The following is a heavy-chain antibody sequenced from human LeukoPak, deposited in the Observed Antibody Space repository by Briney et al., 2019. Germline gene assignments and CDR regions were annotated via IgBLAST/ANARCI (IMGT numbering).Heavy chain of an antibody. V-gene: IGHV3-43*02. CDR1: GLNFYDSA. CDR2: ISADGGST. Sequence: GGSLRLSCVSSGLNFYDSAMHCVRQAPGKGLEWVSLISADGGSTFSADSVKGRFSISRDNSKNSLYLQMNSLRSEDTAMYYCVKESGKFDYWGQGTLVAVSS. CDR3: VKESGKFDY. J-gene: IGHJ4*02.